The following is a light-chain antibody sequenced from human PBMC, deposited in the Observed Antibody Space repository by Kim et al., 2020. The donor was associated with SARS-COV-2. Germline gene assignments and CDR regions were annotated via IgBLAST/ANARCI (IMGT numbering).Light chain of an antibody. J-gene: IGKJ2*01. CDR3: QQRSNWYT. Sequence: LSSTPGDSATLSCRASQSIGSSLAWYKHKPGQAPNLLIYDAFNRATGIPARFSGSGTGTDFTLTISSLEPEDFAVYYCQQRSNWYTFGQGTNLEI. V-gene: IGKV3-11*01. CDR1: QSIGSS. CDR2: DAF.